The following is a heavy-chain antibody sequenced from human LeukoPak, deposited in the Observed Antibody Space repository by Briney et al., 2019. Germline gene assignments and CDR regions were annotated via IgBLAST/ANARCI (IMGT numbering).Heavy chain of an antibody. CDR3: AKNASERGVVLLVGDF. D-gene: IGHD3-3*01. CDR2: IYYSGNT. CDR1: GGSISSSSYS. J-gene: IGHJ4*02. Sequence: SETLSLTCTVTGGSISSSSYSWGWIRQPPGKGLEWIGRIYYSGNTYYNPSLKSRVTVSVDTSKNQFFLKLSAVTAADTAVYYCAKNASERGVVLLVGDFWGQGTLVTVSS. V-gene: IGHV4-39*01.